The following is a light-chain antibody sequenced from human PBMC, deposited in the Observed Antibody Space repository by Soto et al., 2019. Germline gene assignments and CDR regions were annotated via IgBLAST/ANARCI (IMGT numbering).Light chain of an antibody. V-gene: IGKV1-5*01. Sequence: DIQMTQSPSTLSASVGDRVTITCRASQSISSLLAWYQQKPGKAPKLLIYDASSLESGVPSRFSGRGSGTDFTITISILHPDDFASYYCHQYNSYWTFGQGTKVEIK. CDR1: QSISSL. J-gene: IGKJ1*01. CDR3: HQYNSYWT. CDR2: DAS.